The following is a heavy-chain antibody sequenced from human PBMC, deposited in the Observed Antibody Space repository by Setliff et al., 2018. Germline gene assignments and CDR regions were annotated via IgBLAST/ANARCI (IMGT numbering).Heavy chain of an antibody. CDR3: ATNPRKGRSGGYYYDDPYYYYMDV. CDR2: ISSRSDII. CDR1: GITFSTYS. Sequence: GGSLRLSCAASGITFSTYSMNWVRQAPGKGLEWVSYISSRSDIIYYADSVKGRFTISRDNAKNSLYLPVNSLRAEDTAVYYCATNPRKGRSGGYYYDDPYYYYMDVWGKGTTVTVS. D-gene: IGHD3-22*01. J-gene: IGHJ6*03. V-gene: IGHV3-48*01.